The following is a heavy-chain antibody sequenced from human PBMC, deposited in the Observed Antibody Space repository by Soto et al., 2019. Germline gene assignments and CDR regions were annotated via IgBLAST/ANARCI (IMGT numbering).Heavy chain of an antibody. Sequence: GGSLRLSCAASGFTVSSNYMSWVRQAPGKGLEWVSVIYSGGSTYYADSVKGRFTISRDNSKNTLYLQMNSLRAEDTAVYYCARLVRGNDIPFDDWGQGTLVTVSS. D-gene: IGHD2-15*01. V-gene: IGHV3-53*01. CDR3: ARLVRGNDIPFDD. J-gene: IGHJ4*02. CDR2: IYSGGST. CDR1: GFTVSSNY.